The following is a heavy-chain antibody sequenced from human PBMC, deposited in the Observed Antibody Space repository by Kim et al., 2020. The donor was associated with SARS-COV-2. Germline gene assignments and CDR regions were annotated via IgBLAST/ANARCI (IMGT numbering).Heavy chain of an antibody. V-gene: IGHV3-33*01. J-gene: IGHJ4*02. CDR1: GFTFSSYG. D-gene: IGHD6-19*01. CDR2: IWYDGSNK. Sequence: GGSLRLSCAASGFTFSSYGMHWVRQAPGKGLEWVAAIWYDGSNKYYADSVKGRFTISRDNSKNTLYLQMNSLRAEDTAVYYCARDETVAGFGYWGQGTLVTVSS. CDR3: ARDETVAGFGY.